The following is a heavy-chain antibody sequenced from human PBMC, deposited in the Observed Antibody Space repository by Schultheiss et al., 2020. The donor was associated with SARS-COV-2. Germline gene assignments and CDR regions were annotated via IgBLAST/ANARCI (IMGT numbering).Heavy chain of an antibody. V-gene: IGHV3-30*02. CDR2: IRYDGTNE. J-gene: IGHJ4*02. CDR1: GFTFSSYG. D-gene: IGHD5-18*01. Sequence: GGSLRLSCAASGFTFSSYGMHWVRQAPGKGLEWVAFIRYDGTNEYYTESVKGRFTISRDNSKNTLYLQMNSLRAEDTAVYFCAKAAGDDTANYYRYWGQGTLGTVSS. CDR3: AKAAGDDTANYYRY.